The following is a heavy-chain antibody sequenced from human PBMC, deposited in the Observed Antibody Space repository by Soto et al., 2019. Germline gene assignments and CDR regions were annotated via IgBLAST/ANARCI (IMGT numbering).Heavy chain of an antibody. J-gene: IGHJ6*02. CDR2: FKPTGGGST. Sequence: QVQLVQSGAEVKKPGASVKLSCKPSGYTFSGYYVHWVRQAPGQGLEWLGVFKPTGGGSTSYAQRFQGRVTVTRDTSTSTVYMELGSLRFDGTAVFFCASDSGSGVEMDVWGQGTRVTVSS. CDR1: GYTFSGYY. CDR3: ASDSGSGVEMDV. D-gene: IGHD3-10*01. V-gene: IGHV1-46*01.